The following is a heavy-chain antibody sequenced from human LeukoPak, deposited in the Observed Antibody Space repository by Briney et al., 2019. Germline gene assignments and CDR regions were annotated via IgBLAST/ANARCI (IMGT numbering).Heavy chain of an antibody. Sequence: GGSLRLSCAASGFTFDDYGMSWVRQAPGKGLEWVSGINWNGGSTGYADSVKGRFTISRDNAKNSLYLQMNSLRAEDTAVYYCAVTDYYDSSGKNDYWGQGTLVTVSS. J-gene: IGHJ4*02. D-gene: IGHD3-22*01. CDR2: INWNGGST. V-gene: IGHV3-20*04. CDR1: GFTFDDYG. CDR3: AVTDYYDSSGKNDY.